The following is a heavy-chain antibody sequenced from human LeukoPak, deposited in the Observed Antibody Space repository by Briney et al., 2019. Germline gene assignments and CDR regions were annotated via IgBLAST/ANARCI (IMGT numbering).Heavy chain of an antibody. V-gene: IGHV3-7*01. Sequence: GGSLRLSCAASGFTFSNYWMSWVRLAPGKGLEWVANIKKDGSEKFYVDSVKGRFTISRDNAKNSLYLQMNSLRAEDTAVYYCAKNYYGHYYFDYWGQGTLVTVSS. J-gene: IGHJ4*02. CDR3: AKNYYGHYYFDY. CDR1: GFTFSNYW. CDR2: IKKDGSEK. D-gene: IGHD4-17*01.